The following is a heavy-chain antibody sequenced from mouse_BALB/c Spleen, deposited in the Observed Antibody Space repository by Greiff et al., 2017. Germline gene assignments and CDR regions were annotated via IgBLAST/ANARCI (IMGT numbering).Heavy chain of an antibody. V-gene: IGHV1-54*01. CDR3: ARRNGNPFAY. CDR1: GYAFTNYL. D-gene: IGHD2-1*01. Sequence: QVQLQQSGAELVRPGTSVKVSCKASGYAFTNYLIEWVKQRPGQGLEWIGVINPGSGGTNYNEKFKGKATLTADKSSSTAYMQLSSLTSDDSAVYFCARRNGNPFAYWGQGTLVTVSA. CDR2: INPGSGGT. J-gene: IGHJ3*01.